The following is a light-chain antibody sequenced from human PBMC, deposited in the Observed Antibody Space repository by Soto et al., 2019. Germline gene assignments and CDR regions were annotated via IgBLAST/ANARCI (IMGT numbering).Light chain of an antibody. CDR3: QQTYSPPWT. CDR2: AAA. V-gene: IGKV1-39*01. J-gene: IGKJ1*01. CDR1: QNIRSY. Sequence: DIQMTQCPSSLSASVGYRVTITCRASQNIRSYVNWYQQKAGKAPNLLIYAAASLQSGVPSRFRGFGAGTDFTLTITSLQAEDFATYYCQQTYSPPWTFGQGTKVDIK.